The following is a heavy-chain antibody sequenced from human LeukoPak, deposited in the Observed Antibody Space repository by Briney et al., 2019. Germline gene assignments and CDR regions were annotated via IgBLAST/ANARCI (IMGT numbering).Heavy chain of an antibody. V-gene: IGHV4-39*01. Sequence: SETLSLTCTVSGGSISSSSYSWGWIRQPPGKGLEWIGSIYYSGSTYYNPSLKSRVTISVDTSKNQFSLKLSSVTAADTAVYYCASYYRGRGYYYDAAFDIWGQGTMVTVSS. CDR3: ASYYRGRGYYYDAAFDI. J-gene: IGHJ3*02. CDR1: GGSISSSSYS. D-gene: IGHD3-22*01. CDR2: IYYSGST.